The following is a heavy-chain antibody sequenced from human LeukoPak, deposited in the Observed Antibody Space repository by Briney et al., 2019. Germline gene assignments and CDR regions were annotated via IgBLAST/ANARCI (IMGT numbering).Heavy chain of an antibody. J-gene: IGHJ4*02. Sequence: GESLKISCKGSGYSFTSYWIGWVRQLPGKGLEWLGIIYPGDSDTRYNPSCQGQVPISAAKPISTAYLQWTSLKASDTAMYTCARRYYYVSGSYCTGAADYWGRGTLSPSPQ. CDR2: IYPGDSDT. V-gene: IGHV5-51*01. D-gene: IGHD3-10*01. CDR3: ARRYYYVSGSYCTGAADY. CDR1: GYSFTSYW.